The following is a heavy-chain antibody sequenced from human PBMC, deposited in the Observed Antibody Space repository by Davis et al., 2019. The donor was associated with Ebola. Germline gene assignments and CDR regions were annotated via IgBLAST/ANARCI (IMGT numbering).Heavy chain of an antibody. D-gene: IGHD1-26*01. CDR2: IRSKFASYTT. CDR3: ARDSRSYSFDY. CDR1: GFSFSAHY. V-gene: IGHV3-72*01. Sequence: PGGSLRLSCAASGFSFSAHYMDWLRQAPGKGLEWVGRIRSKFASYTTEYAASVKGRLTVSRDESQNSLYLQMNSLKSEDTAVYFCARDSRSYSFDYWGQGTLVTVSS. J-gene: IGHJ4*02.